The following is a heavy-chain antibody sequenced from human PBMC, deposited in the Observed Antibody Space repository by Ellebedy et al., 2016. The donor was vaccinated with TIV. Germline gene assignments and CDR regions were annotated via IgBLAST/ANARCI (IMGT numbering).Heavy chain of an antibody. V-gene: IGHV3-7*01. J-gene: IGHJ5*02. CDR2: IYQDGGVQ. Sequence: GESLKISCAASGFSFRSYWMGWVRQAPGKGLEWVANIYQDGGVQYYVDSVKGRFTISRDNADNSLVMQMNRLRPEDTAVYFCARRGSYGDYAVQINSWFDTWGRGTLVAVSS. D-gene: IGHD4-17*01. CDR3: ARRGSYGDYAVQINSWFDT. CDR1: GFSFRSYW.